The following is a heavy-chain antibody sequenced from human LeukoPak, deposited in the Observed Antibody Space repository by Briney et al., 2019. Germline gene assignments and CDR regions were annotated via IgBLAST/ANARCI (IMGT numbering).Heavy chain of an antibody. D-gene: IGHD6-13*01. Sequence: PSETLSLTCTVSGGSISSYYWSWIRQPAGKGLEWIGRIYTSGSTNYNPSLKSRVTMSVDTSKNQFSLKLSSVTAADTAVYYCARSSSWTSLDLNWFDPWGQGTLVTVSS. CDR2: IYTSGST. V-gene: IGHV4-4*07. J-gene: IGHJ5*02. CDR3: ARSSSWTSLDLNWFDP. CDR1: GGSISSYY.